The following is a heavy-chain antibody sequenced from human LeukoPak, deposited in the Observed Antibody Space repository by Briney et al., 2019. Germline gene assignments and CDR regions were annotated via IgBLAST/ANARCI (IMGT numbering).Heavy chain of an antibody. J-gene: IGHJ4*02. D-gene: IGHD2-15*01. CDR1: GFTFNNYA. V-gene: IGHV3-30-3*01. CDR2: ISYDGINE. Sequence: GGSLRLSCAASGFTFNNYAMDWVRQVPGKGLEWVALISYDGINEYYADSVKGRFTISRDNSKDTLYLQMNSLRAEDTAVYYCARDFYLRNGVVVVPGYWGQGTLVTVSS. CDR3: ARDFYLRNGVVVVPGY.